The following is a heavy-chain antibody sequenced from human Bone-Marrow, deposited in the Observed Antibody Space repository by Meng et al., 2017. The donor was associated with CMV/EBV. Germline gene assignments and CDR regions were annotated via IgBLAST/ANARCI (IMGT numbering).Heavy chain of an antibody. D-gene: IGHD6-19*01. CDR1: GFTFDDYA. V-gene: IGHV3-9*01. CDR3: AKGPGAAVTGTRLYY. J-gene: IGHJ4*02. Sequence: GGFRRLSCAASGFTFDDYAMHWVRQAPGKGLEWVSGISWNSGSIGYADSVKGRFTISRDNANNSLYLQMNSLRAEDTALYYCAKGPGAAVTGTRLYYWGQGTLVTVSS. CDR2: ISWNSGSI.